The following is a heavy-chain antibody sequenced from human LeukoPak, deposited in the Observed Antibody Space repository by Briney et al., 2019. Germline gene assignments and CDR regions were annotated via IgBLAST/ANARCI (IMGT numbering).Heavy chain of an antibody. J-gene: IGHJ4*02. D-gene: IGHD5-18*01. V-gene: IGHV4-31*03. CDR2: IYYSGST. Sequence: PSQTLSLTCTVSGGSISSGGYYWSWIRQHPGKGLEWIGYIYYSGSTYYNPSLKSRVTISVDTSKNQFSLKLSSVTAADTAVYYCARTQGRIQLMLYWGQGTLVTVSS. CDR1: GGSISSGGYY. CDR3: ARTQGRIQLMLY.